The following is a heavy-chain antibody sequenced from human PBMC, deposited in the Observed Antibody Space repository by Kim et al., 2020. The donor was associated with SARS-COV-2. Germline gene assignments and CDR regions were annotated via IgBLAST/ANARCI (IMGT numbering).Heavy chain of an antibody. V-gene: IGHV7-4-1*02. J-gene: IGHJ4*02. Sequence: QGLTGRFVFSLDTSVSTAYLQISSLKAEDTAVYYCARVYGVAAAGTFDYWGQGTLVTVSS. CDR3: ARVYGVAAAGTFDY. D-gene: IGHD6-13*01.